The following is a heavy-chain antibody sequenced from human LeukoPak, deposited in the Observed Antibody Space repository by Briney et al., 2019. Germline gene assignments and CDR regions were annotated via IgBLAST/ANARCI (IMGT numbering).Heavy chain of an antibody. D-gene: IGHD1-26*01. J-gene: IGHJ4*02. CDR1: GFSVSSNY. CDR2: IYSGGST. CDR3: ASHWELRY. V-gene: IGHV3-53*01. Sequence: PGGSLRLSCAASGFSVSSNYMNWVRQAPGKGLEWVSVIYSGGSTYYADSAKGRFTISRDNSKNTLYLQMNNLRAEYTAVYYCASHWELRYWGQGTLVTVSS.